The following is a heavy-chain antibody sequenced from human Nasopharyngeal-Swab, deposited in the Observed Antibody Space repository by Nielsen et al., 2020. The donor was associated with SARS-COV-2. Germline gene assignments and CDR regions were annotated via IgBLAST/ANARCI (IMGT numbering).Heavy chain of an antibody. D-gene: IGHD2-8*01. CDR3: ARGWGENFYDTNGLYYPRWFDP. CDR1: GAPFSDYA. J-gene: IGHJ5*02. V-gene: IGHV1-69*04. CDR2: FIPARHIK. Sequence: SVKVSCKSSGAPFSDYAISWLRQAPGQGLEWMGRFIPARHIKNYAQKFQGRVMITLDKPTNTAYMELSSVTSEDTAVYYCARGWGENFYDTNGLYYPRWFDPWGQGTLVIVSS.